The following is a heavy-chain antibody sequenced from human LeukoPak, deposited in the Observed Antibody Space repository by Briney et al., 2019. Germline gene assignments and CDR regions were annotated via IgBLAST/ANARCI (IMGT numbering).Heavy chain of an antibody. J-gene: IGHJ5*02. CDR2: ISGGGGST. V-gene: IGHV3-23*01. D-gene: IGHD1-20*01. Sequence: GGSLRLSCAASGFTFSSYAMSWVRQAPGKGLEWVSAISGGGGSTYYADSVKGRFTISRDNSKNTLYLQMNSLRAEDTAVYYCAKALTGYNWFDPWGQGTLVTVSS. CDR3: AKALTGYNWFDP. CDR1: GFTFSSYA.